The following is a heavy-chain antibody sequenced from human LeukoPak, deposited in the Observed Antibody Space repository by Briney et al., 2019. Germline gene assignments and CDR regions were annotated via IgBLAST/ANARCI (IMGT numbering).Heavy chain of an antibody. V-gene: IGHV3-11*06. D-gene: IGHD6-6*01. CDR2: ISSSSSYT. J-gene: IGHJ4*02. Sequence: KPGGSLRLSCAAPGFTFSDYYMSWIRQAPGKGLEWVSYISSSSSYTNYADSVKGRFTTSRDNPKNSLYLQMNSLRAEDTAIYYCARGYASSSGNVFDYWGPGTLVTVSS. CDR3: ARGYASSSGNVFDY. CDR1: GFTFSDYY.